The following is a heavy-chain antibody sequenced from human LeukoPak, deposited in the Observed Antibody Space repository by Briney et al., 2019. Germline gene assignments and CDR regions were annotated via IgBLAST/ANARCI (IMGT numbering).Heavy chain of an antibody. Sequence: GGSLRLSCAASGFTFSSYWVSWVRQAPGKGLEWVANINQDGSEEYYVASVKGRFTISRDNAKNSLYLQMTSLRAEDTAVYYCARDGSKSCSGGSCYLNWFDPWGQGTLVTVSS. CDR2: INQDGSEE. CDR3: ARDGSKSCSGGSCYLNWFDP. V-gene: IGHV3-7*01. CDR1: GFTFSSYW. D-gene: IGHD2-15*01. J-gene: IGHJ5*02.